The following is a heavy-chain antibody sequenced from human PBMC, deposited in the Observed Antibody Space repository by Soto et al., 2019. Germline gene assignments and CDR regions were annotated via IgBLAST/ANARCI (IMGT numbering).Heavy chain of an antibody. V-gene: IGHV1-69*02. CDR1: GGTSTIYT. J-gene: IGHJ4*02. CDR3: MTLKVGAGRVGVHY. D-gene: IGHD3-10*01. Sequence: QVQLVQSGAEVKRPGSSLKVSCETSGGTSTIYTITWVRQAPGQGLQWMGRIVPTLRITNYAQEFEGRLTRTVDTSTSTVHMVLSSLTSEVAAVYNCMTLKVGAGRVGVHYWGQGTLVTVSP. CDR2: IVPTLRIT.